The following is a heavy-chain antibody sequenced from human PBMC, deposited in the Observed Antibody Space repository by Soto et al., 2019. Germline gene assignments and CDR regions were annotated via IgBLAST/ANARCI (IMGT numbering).Heavy chain of an antibody. CDR1: GCPLISYA. CDR3: AKRGNWNDVGVLGY. CDR2: ISGSGGST. J-gene: IGHJ4*02. Sequence: PEGAVRVSCAAFGCPLISYAMRWDRKARGKGLEWVSAISGSGGSTYYADSVKGRFTISRDNSKNTLYLQMNSLRAEDTAVYYCAKRGNWNDVGVLGYWGQVTLVTVSS. V-gene: IGHV3-23*01. D-gene: IGHD1-1*01.